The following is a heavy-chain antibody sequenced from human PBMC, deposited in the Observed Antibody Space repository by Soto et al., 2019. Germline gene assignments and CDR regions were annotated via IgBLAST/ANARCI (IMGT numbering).Heavy chain of an antibody. CDR1: GFSFSNYT. J-gene: IGHJ4*02. D-gene: IGHD3-22*01. V-gene: IGHV3-33*08. Sequence: GGSLRLSCAASGFSFSNYTMHWVRQAPGKGLEWVAVIWYDGSNKYYADSVKGQFTISRDNSKNTLYLQMNSLRAEDTAVYFCSRDPSYYYDSSGSLDYWGQGTLVTVSS. CDR3: SRDPSYYYDSSGSLDY. CDR2: IWYDGSNK.